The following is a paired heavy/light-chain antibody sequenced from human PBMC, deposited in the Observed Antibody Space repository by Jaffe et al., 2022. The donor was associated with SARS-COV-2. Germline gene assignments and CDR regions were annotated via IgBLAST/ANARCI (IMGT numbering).Heavy chain of an antibody. CDR3: AKDRDSGGYYDAFDY. D-gene: IGHD3-22*01. V-gene: IGHV3-30*04. CDR2: ISPDESNK. CDR1: GFIFRDYA. J-gene: IGHJ4*02. Sequence: QLQLVESGGDVVQPWGSLRLSCAASGFIFRDYAMHWVRQAPGKWLEWVATISPDESNKYYADSVKGRFTVSRDNPRNTLYLEMLGLRAEDTAVYFCAKDRDSGGYYDAFDYWGQGTLVTVSS.
Light chain of an antibody. Sequence: DIQMTQSPSTLSASVGDRVTITCRASQNIGSWVAWYQQKPGKAPKLLLYKASSLENGVPSRFSGSGSGTEFTLTISSLQPDDSATYYCQQYNSWTFGRGTKVEIK. CDR2: KAS. CDR1: QNIGSW. J-gene: IGKJ1*01. V-gene: IGKV1-5*03. CDR3: QQYNSWT.